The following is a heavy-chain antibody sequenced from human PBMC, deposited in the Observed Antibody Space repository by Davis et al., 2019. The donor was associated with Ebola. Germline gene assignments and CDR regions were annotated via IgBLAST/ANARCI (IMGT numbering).Heavy chain of an antibody. CDR3: ARDQSAITIFGGGMDV. CDR2: INPNSGGT. D-gene: IGHD3-3*01. J-gene: IGHJ6*02. CDR1: GYTFTGYY. Sequence: ASVKVSCKASGYTFTGYYMHWVRQAPGQGLEWMGWINPNSGGTNYAQKFQGWVTMTRDTSISTAYMELSRLRSDDTAVYYCARDQSAITIFGGGMDVRGQGTTVTVSS. V-gene: IGHV1-2*04.